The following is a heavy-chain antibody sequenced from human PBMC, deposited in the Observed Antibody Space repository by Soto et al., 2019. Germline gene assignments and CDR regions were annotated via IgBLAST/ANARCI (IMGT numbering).Heavy chain of an antibody. V-gene: IGHV1-69*12. D-gene: IGHD4-17*01. Sequence: QVQLVQSGAEVKKPGSSVKVSCKASGGTFSSYAISWVRQAPGQGLEWMGGIIPIFGTENYAQKFQGRVTITADESTSTAYMELGSLRSEYTAVYYCAREGGDGAVYSSAYWGQGPLVTVSS. CDR1: GGTFSSYA. CDR2: IIPIFGTE. CDR3: AREGGDGAVYSSAY. J-gene: IGHJ4*02.